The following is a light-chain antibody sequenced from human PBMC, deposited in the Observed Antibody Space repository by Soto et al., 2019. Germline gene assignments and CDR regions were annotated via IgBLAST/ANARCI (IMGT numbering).Light chain of an antibody. CDR3: QQYNNWWT. CDR1: QSVSSN. CDR2: GAS. J-gene: IGKJ1*01. Sequence: EIVMTQSPATLSVSPGERATLSCRASQSVSSNLAWYQQKPGQAPRLLISGASTRATGIPARFSGSGSGTEFTLTISSLQSEDFAVYYCQQYNNWWTFGQGTEVEIK. V-gene: IGKV3-15*01.